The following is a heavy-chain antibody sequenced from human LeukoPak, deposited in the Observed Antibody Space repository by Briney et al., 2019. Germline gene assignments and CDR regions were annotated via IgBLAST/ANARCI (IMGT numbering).Heavy chain of an antibody. J-gene: IGHJ4*02. D-gene: IGHD4-17*01. V-gene: IGHV3-30*03. Sequence: GRSLRLSCAASGFTFPDYGMHWVRQAPGKGLEWVAVISNHGLVQYYADSVRGRFSISRDNSKNTLSLQMDSLRGEDTVVYYCTREGGPMAVTTERYSFDHWGQGTLVTVSS. CDR3: TREGGPMAVTTERYSFDH. CDR2: ISNHGLVQ. CDR1: GFTFPDYG.